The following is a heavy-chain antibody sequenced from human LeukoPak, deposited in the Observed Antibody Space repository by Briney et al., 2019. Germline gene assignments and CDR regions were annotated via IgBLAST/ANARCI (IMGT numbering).Heavy chain of an antibody. CDR1: GYSFTTYW. D-gene: IGHD1/OR15-1a*01. Sequence: GESLKISCKGSGYSFTTYWVGWVRQMPGKGLEWIGIIFPGDSDTTYSPSLQGQVTISADKSINTAYLQWSSLRASDTAMYYCATSESQTRFDYWGQGTLVTVSS. V-gene: IGHV5-51*01. CDR2: IFPGDSDT. J-gene: IGHJ4*02. CDR3: ATSESQTRFDY.